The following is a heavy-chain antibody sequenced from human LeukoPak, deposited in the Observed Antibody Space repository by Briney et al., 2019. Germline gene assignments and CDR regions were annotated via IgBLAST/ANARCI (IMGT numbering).Heavy chain of an antibody. CDR1: GGSISSSSYY. V-gene: IGHV4-39*07. D-gene: IGHD3-10*01. Sequence: SETLSLTCTVSGGSISSSSYYWGWIRQPPGKGLEWIGSIYYSGSTYYNPSLKSRVTISVDTSKNQFSLKLSSVTAADTAVYYCAREGKYYYGSGSYYWFDPWGQGTLVTVSS. CDR2: IYYSGST. CDR3: AREGKYYYGSGSYYWFDP. J-gene: IGHJ5*02.